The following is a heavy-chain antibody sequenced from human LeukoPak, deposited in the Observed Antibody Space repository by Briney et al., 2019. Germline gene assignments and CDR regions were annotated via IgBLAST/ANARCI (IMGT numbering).Heavy chain of an antibody. Sequence: GGSLRLSCAASGFSFSNYGVHWVRQAPGKGLEWVSSISSSSSYIYYADSMKGRFTISRDNAKNSLYLQMNSLRAEDTAVYYCARGYYGDYFVEFDLWGRGTLVTVSS. D-gene: IGHD4-17*01. CDR2: ISSSSSYI. V-gene: IGHV3-21*01. CDR3: ARGYYGDYFVEFDL. J-gene: IGHJ2*01. CDR1: GFSFSNYG.